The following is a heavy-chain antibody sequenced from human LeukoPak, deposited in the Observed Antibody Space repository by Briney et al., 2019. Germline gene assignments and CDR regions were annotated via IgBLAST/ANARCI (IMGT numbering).Heavy chain of an antibody. CDR1: GYTFTGYY. J-gene: IGHJ4*02. Sequence: SVTVSCKASGYTFTGYYMHWVRQAPGQGLEWMGWINPNSGGTNYAQKFQGRVTMTRDTSISTAYMELSRLRSDDTAVYYCARERTLTSCYDYWGQGTLVTVSS. CDR3: ARERTLTSCYDY. CDR2: INPNSGGT. V-gene: IGHV1-2*02. D-gene: IGHD2-15*01.